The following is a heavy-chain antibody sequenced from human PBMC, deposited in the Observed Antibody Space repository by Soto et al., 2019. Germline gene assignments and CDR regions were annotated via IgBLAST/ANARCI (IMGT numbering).Heavy chain of an antibody. J-gene: IGHJ6*02. CDR3: ARVRRNDASDYYGMDV. D-gene: IGHD1-1*01. CDR2: ISSGSTTI. V-gene: IGHV3-48*02. CDR1: GFSFSTST. Sequence: LRLSCAASGFSFSTSTMNWVRQAPGKGLEWVSYISSGSTTIYYADSVKDRFTISRDNGKNSLYLQMNSLRDEDTAVYYCARVRRNDASDYYGMDVWGQGTAVTVSS.